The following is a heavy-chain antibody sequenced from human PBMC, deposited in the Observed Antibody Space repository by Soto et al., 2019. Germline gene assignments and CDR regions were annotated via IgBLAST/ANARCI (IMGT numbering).Heavy chain of an antibody. CDR1: GCSVSSGGYY. V-gene: IGHV4-31*03. CDR3: ARVFTDEYFDY. D-gene: IGHD2-21*01. Sequence: QVQLQESGPGLVKPSQSLSLTCTVSGCSVSSGGYYWSWIRQHPGKGLEWIGSIYYNGHTYYNPSLKSRLNISIDTSKNQFSLKLSSVTAADTAVYYCARVFTDEYFDYWGQGALVTVSS. J-gene: IGHJ4*02. CDR2: IYYNGHT.